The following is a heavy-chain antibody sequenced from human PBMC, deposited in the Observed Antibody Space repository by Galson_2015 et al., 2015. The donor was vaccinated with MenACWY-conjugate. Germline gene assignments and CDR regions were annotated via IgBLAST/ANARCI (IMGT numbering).Heavy chain of an antibody. V-gene: IGHV3-23*01. D-gene: IGHD5-18*01. Sequence: SLRLSCAASGFTFSGYAMSWVRRAPGKGLEWVSAISGSGGNTYYADSVKGRFTISRDNSKNTLYLQINSLRAEDTAVYYCATTYSSPGYYYYMDVWGRGTAVTVSS. CDR1: GFTFSGYA. J-gene: IGHJ6*03. CDR3: ATTYSSPGYYYYMDV. CDR2: ISGSGGNT.